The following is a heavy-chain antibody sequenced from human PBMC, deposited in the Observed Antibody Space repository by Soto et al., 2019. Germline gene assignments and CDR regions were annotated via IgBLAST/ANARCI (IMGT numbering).Heavy chain of an antibody. J-gene: IGHJ4*02. CDR2: IYYSGST. V-gene: IGHV4-61*01. D-gene: IGHD3-22*01. CDR1: GGSVSNSSFH. Sequence: QVQLQESGPGLVKPSETLSLTYIVSGGSVSNSSFHWSWIRQPPGKELEWIGNIYYSGSTNYNPSLMSRVTISVRTSKNQFSLKLSSVTAADTAVYYCARVRLAYYDGTGYYSEPREYYFDYWGQGTLVTASS. CDR3: ARVRLAYYDGTGYYSEPREYYFDY.